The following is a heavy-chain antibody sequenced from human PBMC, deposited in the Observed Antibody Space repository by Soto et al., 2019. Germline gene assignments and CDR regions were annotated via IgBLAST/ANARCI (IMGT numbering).Heavy chain of an antibody. CDR2: IIPILNIA. CDR1: GGTFSNHT. D-gene: IGHD4-17*01. Sequence: QVQLVQSGAEVRKPGSSVKVSCKASGGTFSNHTISWVRQAPGQGLEWMGRIIPILNIANYAQKFEGRVTITADKSTSTAYLELSSLRSEDTVVYYCPRVAEMGTVTNGFYYYMDVWRQGTTVTVSS. J-gene: IGHJ6*03. CDR3: PRVAEMGTVTNGFYYYMDV. V-gene: IGHV1-69*02.